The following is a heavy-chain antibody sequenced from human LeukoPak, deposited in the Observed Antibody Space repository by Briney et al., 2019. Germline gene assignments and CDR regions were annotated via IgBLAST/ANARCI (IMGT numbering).Heavy chain of an antibody. J-gene: IGHJ4*02. V-gene: IGHV3-21*01. Sequence: PGGSLRLSCAASGFTFSSYSMNWVRQAPGKGLEWVSSISSSSSYIYYADSVKGRFTISRDNAKNSLYLQMNSLRAQDTAVYYCARDQWYGDYDGFDYWGQGTLVTVSS. CDR1: GFTFSSYS. D-gene: IGHD4-17*01. CDR3: ARDQWYGDYDGFDY. CDR2: ISSSSSYI.